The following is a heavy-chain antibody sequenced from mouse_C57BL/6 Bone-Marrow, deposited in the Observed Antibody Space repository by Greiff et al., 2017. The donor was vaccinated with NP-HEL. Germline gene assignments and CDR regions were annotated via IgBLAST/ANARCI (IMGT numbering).Heavy chain of an antibody. D-gene: IGHD2-10*02. CDR1: GYAFSSSW. CDR2: IYPGDGDT. Sequence: VQVVESGPELVKPGASVKISCKASGYAFSSSWMNWVKQRPGKGLEWIGRIYPGDGDTNYNGKFKGKATLTADKSSSTAYMQLSSLTSEDSAVYFCARYGNYNAMDYWGQGTSVTVSS. CDR3: ARYGNYNAMDY. J-gene: IGHJ4*01. V-gene: IGHV1-82*01.